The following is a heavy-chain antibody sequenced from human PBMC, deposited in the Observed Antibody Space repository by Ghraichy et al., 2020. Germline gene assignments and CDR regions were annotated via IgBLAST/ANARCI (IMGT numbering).Heavy chain of an antibody. CDR2: IYYSGST. CDR3: ARYTRGVPAAN. CDR1: GGSISSSSYY. D-gene: IGHD2-2*01. J-gene: IGHJ4*02. V-gene: IGHV4-39*07. Sequence: SQTLLLTCTVSGGSISSSSYYWGWIRQPPGKGLEWIGSIYYSGSTYYNPSLKSRVTISVDTSKNQFSLKLSSVTAADTAVYYCARYTRGVPAANWGQGTLVTVSS.